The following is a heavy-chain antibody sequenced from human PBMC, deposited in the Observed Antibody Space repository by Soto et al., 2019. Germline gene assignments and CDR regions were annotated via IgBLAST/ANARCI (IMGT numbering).Heavy chain of an antibody. CDR1: GFTFNNYA. J-gene: IGHJ4*02. Sequence: PGGSLRLSCAASGFTFNNYAMSWIRQAPGKGLEWFSAITGSGGGTYYADSVKGRFTISRDSSKNMLYLQMDSLRAEDTAVYYCARGSAAARPYYFDDWGQGTLVTVSS. CDR3: ARGSAAARPYYFDD. D-gene: IGHD6-13*01. V-gene: IGHV3-23*01. CDR2: ITGSGGGT.